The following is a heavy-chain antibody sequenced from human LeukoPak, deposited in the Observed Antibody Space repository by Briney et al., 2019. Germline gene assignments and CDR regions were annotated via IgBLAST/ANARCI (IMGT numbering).Heavy chain of an antibody. D-gene: IGHD6-13*01. CDR2: IYSGGST. CDR1: GFAVSTNY. V-gene: IGHV3-53*01. J-gene: IGHJ4*02. Sequence: GGSLRLSCAASGFAVSTNYMNWVRQAPGKGLEWVSIIYSGGSTYYADSVKGRFTISRDNSKNTLYLQMNSLRAEDTAVYYCARRIAAAGNYFDYWGQGTLVTVSS. CDR3: ARRIAAAGNYFDY.